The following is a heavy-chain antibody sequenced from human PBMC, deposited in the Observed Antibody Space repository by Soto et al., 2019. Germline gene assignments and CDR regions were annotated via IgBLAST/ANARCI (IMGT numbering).Heavy chain of an antibody. J-gene: IGHJ4*02. CDR3: ARGKRGRGYSYGYAEAMIVRSAPFDY. D-gene: IGHD5-18*01. CDR2: INHSGST. Sequence: SETLSPTCAIDGGYVCGHYWTWLRQPAGAGLEWIGDINHSGSTNYNPSLKSRVTISVDTFKNQFSLKLSSVTAADTALYYSARGKRGRGYSYGYAEAMIVRSAPFDYWGQGTLVTVS. CDR1: GGYVCGHY. V-gene: IGHV4-34*01.